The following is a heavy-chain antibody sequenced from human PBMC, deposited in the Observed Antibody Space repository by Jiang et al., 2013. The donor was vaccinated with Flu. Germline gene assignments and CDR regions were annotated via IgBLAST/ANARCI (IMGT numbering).Heavy chain of an antibody. CDR3: ARADCSGGTCYPIDY. J-gene: IGHJ4*02. D-gene: IGHD2-15*01. Sequence: TETLSLTCTVSGGSISSYYWSWVRQPPGKGLDWIGYIYYSGSTNYNPSLKSRVTISVDTSKNQFSLKVSAVTAADTAVYYCARADCSGGTCYPIDYWGQGTLVTVSS. CDR1: GGSISSYY. V-gene: IGHV4-59*01. CDR2: IYYSGST.